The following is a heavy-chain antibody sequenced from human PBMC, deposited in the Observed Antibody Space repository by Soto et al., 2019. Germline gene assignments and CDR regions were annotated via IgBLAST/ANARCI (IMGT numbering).Heavy chain of an antibody. CDR2: IWYDGSNK. CDR3: ARRNGYSVNQVGYYYGMDV. D-gene: IGHD5-18*01. J-gene: IGHJ6*02. Sequence: FLSLSFAASGFTFSSYCKHWVGQAPGKGLEWVAVIWYDGSNKNYIDSVKGRFTISRDSSKNTVYLQMNSLRAEDTAVYYCARRNGYSVNQVGYYYGMDVWGQGTTVTVSS. CDR1: GFTFSSYC. V-gene: IGHV3-33*01.